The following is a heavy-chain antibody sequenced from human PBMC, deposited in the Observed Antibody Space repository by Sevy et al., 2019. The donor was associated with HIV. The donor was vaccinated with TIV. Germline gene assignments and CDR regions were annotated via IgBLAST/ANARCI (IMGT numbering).Heavy chain of an antibody. CDR1: GYTFTSYG. Sequence: ASVKVSCKASGYTFTSYGISWVRPPPGQGLEWMGWIRAYNGNTNYAQKLQGRVTMTTDTSTSTAYMGLRGLRSDDTAVYYCARANDSSGYYVDFDYWGQGTLVTVSS. D-gene: IGHD3-22*01. CDR2: IRAYNGNT. J-gene: IGHJ4*02. CDR3: ARANDSSGYYVDFDY. V-gene: IGHV1-18*01.